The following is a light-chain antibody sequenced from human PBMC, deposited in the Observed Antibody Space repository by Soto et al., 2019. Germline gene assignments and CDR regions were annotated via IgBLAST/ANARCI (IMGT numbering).Light chain of an antibody. J-gene: IGKJ3*01. Sequence: DIQMTQSPSSLSASVGDRVTITCRASQGISNYLGWYQQKPGKVPRLLIYAASTLQSGVPSRFSGSGSGTDFTLTTSSLQPEDVAIHYCQKYNSAPPVTLGPGTKVDIK. CDR3: QKYNSAPPVT. CDR1: QGISNY. CDR2: AAS. V-gene: IGKV1-27*01.